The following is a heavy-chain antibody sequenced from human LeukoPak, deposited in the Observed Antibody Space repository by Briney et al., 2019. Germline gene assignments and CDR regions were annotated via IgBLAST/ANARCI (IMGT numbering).Heavy chain of an antibody. J-gene: IGHJ4*02. CDR3: ARYSYCGGDCYTFDY. V-gene: IGHV1-2*02. D-gene: IGHD2-21*02. Sequence: ASVKVSCKTSAYTFTGYYVHWVRPAPGQGPEWMGWINPNSGGTNYAQKFQGRVTMTRDTSISTAYMELSGLISDDTAVYYCARYSYCGGDCYTFDYWGQGTLVTVSS. CDR2: INPNSGGT. CDR1: AYTFTGYY.